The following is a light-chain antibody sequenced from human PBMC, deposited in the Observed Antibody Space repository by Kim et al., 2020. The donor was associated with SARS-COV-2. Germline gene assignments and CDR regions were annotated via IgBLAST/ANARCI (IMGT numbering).Light chain of an antibody. CDR3: QVWDSSSDHYV. J-gene: IGLJ1*01. Sequence: SYELTQPPSVSVAPGKTARITCGGNNIGRKSVHWYQQKPGQAPVLVIYYDSDRPSGIPERFSGSNSGNTATLTISRVEAGDEADYYCQVWDSSSDHYVFGTGTKVPAL. V-gene: IGLV3-21*04. CDR2: YDS. CDR1: NIGRKS.